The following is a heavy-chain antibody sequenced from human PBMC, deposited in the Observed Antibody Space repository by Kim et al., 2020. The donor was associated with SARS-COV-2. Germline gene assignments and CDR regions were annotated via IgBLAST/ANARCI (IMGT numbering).Heavy chain of an antibody. CDR2: ISYDGSNK. V-gene: IGHV3-30*04. D-gene: IGHD2-15*01. Sequence: GGSLRLSCAASGFTFSSYAMHWVRQAPGKGLEWVAIISYDGSNKYYADSVKGRFTISRDNSKTTLYLQVNSLRAEDTAVYYCARESGGAVGTHAFDIWGQGTMVTVSS. CDR3: ARESGGAVGTHAFDI. CDR1: GFTFSSYA. J-gene: IGHJ3*02.